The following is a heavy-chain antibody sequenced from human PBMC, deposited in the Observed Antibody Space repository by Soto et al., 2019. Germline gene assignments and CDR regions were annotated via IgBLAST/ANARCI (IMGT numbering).Heavy chain of an antibody. CDR3: AKAFDFGQNGTKKLRFLEWLWSPDP. J-gene: IGHJ5*02. D-gene: IGHD3-3*01. Sequence: GGSLRLSCAASGFTFSSYAMSWVRQAPGKGLEWVSAISGSGGSTYYADSVKGRFTISRDNSKNTLYLQMNSLRAEDTAVYYCAKAFDFGQNGTKKLRFLEWLWSPDPWGQGTLVTVSS. CDR1: GFTFSSYA. V-gene: IGHV3-23*01. CDR2: ISGSGGST.